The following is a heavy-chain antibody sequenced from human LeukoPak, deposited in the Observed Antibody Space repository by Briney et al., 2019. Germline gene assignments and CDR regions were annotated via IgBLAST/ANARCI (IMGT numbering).Heavy chain of an antibody. D-gene: IGHD4-23*01. Sequence: SQTLSLTCTVSGGSISSGSYYWSWIRQPAGKGLEWIGRIYTSGSTNYNPSLKSRVTISVDTSKNQFSLKLSSVTAADTAVYYCARSQGNFPDYWGQGTLVTVSS. V-gene: IGHV4-61*02. CDR1: GGSISSGSYY. CDR3: ARSQGNFPDY. CDR2: IYTSGST. J-gene: IGHJ4*02.